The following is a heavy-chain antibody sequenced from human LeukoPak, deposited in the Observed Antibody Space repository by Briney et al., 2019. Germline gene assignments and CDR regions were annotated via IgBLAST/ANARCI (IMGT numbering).Heavy chain of an antibody. J-gene: IGHJ4*02. CDR2: ISSNGGST. CDR1: GFTFSSYA. Sequence: GGSLRLSCAASGFTFSSYAMHWVRQAPGKGLEYVSAISSNGGSTYYANSVKGRFTISRDNSKNTLYLQMGSLRAEDMAVYYCAKDTRYCGGDCYFDYWGQGTLVTVSS. CDR3: AKDTRYCGGDCYFDY. D-gene: IGHD2-21*02. V-gene: IGHV3-64*01.